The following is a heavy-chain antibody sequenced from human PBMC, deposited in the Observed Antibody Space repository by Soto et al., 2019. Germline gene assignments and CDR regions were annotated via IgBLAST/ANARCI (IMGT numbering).Heavy chain of an antibody. V-gene: IGHV1-18*04. CDR3: ARGWGGYRYGSSTANFDY. CDR2: INPYNGNT. CDR1: GYTFTGYF. D-gene: IGHD5-18*01. J-gene: IGHJ4*02. Sequence: ASVKVSCKASGYTFTGYFMHWVRQAPGQGLEWMGWINPYNGNTNYAQKLQGRVTMTTDTSTSTAYMELRSLRSDDTAVYYCARGWGGYRYGSSTANFDYWGQGTLVTVPS.